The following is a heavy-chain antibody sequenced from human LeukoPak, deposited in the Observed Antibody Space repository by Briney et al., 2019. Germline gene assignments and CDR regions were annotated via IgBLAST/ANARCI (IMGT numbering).Heavy chain of an antibody. J-gene: IGHJ6*02. CDR3: ARDTYKYDSSGYYYYYYGMDV. CDR2: IDITGST. CDR1: AHSISSDSYN. D-gene: IGHD3-22*01. V-gene: IGHV4-61*02. Sequence: SQTLSLTCTVSAHSISSDSYNWNWIRQPAGRGLEWIGRIDITGSTNHNPSLKSRVTLSVDTSKNQFSLKLSSVTAADTAVYYCARDTYKYDSSGYYYYYYGMDVWGQGTTVTVSS.